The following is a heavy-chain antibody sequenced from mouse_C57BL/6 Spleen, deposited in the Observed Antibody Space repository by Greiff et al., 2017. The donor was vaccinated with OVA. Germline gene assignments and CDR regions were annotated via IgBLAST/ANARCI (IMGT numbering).Heavy chain of an antibody. V-gene: IGHV5-16*01. J-gene: IGHJ4*01. CDR1: GFTISDYY. CDR2: INYDGSST. D-gene: IGHD1-2*01. CDR3: ARSLEDYAMDY. Sequence: EVKLVESEGGLVQPGSSMKLSCTASGFTISDYYMAWVRQVPEKGLEWVANINYDGSSTYYLDSLKSRFIISRDNAKNILYLQMSSLKSEDTATYYCARSLEDYAMDYWGQGTSVTVSS.